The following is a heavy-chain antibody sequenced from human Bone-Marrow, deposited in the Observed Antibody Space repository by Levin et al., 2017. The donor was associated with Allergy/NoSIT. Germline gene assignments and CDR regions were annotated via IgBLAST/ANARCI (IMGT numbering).Heavy chain of an antibody. V-gene: IGHV5-51*01. J-gene: IGHJ2*01. Sequence: GGSLRLSCKGSGYSFTSYWIGWVRQMPGKGLEWMGIIYPGDSDTRYSPSFQGQVTISADKSISTAYLQWSSLKASDTAMYYCARLGPFDYGDYGGYFDRWGRGTLVTVSS. CDR2: IYPGDSDT. CDR1: GYSFTSYW. CDR3: ARLGPFDYGDYGGYFDR. D-gene: IGHD4-17*01.